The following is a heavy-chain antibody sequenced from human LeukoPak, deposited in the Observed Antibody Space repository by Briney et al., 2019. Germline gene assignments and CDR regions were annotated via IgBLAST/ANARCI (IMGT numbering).Heavy chain of an antibody. CDR2: ISGGGGST. Sequence: GGSLRLSCVASGFTFSRYAMNWVRQAPGKGLEWVSVISGGGGSTYYADSVKGRFTISRDNSKNTLYLQMNSLRAEDTAVYYCAKEGLRYFDWLLMDWFDPWGQGTLVIVSS. D-gene: IGHD3-9*01. V-gene: IGHV3-23*01. CDR1: GFTFSRYA. J-gene: IGHJ5*02. CDR3: AKEGLRYFDWLLMDWFDP.